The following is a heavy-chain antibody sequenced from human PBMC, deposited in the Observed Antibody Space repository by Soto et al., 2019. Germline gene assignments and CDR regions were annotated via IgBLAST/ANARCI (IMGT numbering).Heavy chain of an antibody. Sequence: QVHLVQSGAEVKKPGASVKVSCKASGYTFTSYGITWVRQAPGQGLEWMGWIGAHNGNTDYAQKLQGRVIVTRDTSTSTAYMELRSLISDDTAVYSCARGRYGDYWGQGARVTVSS. CDR3: ARGRYGDY. V-gene: IGHV1-18*01. CDR2: IGAHNGNT. J-gene: IGHJ4*02. CDR1: GYTFTSYG. D-gene: IGHD1-1*01.